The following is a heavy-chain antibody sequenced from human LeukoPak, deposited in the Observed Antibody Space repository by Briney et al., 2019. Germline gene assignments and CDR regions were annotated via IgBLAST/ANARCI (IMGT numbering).Heavy chain of an antibody. CDR1: GGSISSYY. V-gene: IGHV4-59*01. CDR2: IYYSGST. D-gene: IGHD5-24*01. Sequence: PSETLSLTCTVSGGSISSYYWSWIRQPPGKGLGWIGYIYYSGSTNYNPSLKSRVTISVDTSKNQFSLKLSSVTAADTAVYYCAILVVEMATITYYYYYMDVWGKGTTVTVSS. J-gene: IGHJ6*03. CDR3: AILVVEMATITYYYYYMDV.